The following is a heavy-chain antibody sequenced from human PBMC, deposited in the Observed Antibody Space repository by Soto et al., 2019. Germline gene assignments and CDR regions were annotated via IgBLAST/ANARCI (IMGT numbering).Heavy chain of an antibody. CDR2: VSGGGGST. V-gene: IGHV3-23*01. J-gene: IGHJ3*02. CDR1: GLTFSSYA. D-gene: IGHD5-18*01. Sequence: EVQLLESGGGLVQPGESLRLSCAASGLTFSSYAMNWVRQAPGKGLEWVSGVSGGGGSTYYADSVKGRFTISRDNSKNTLYLLMYSLSADDSAVYYCAKDSSGYSYIHNAFDIWGQWTMVTVSS. CDR3: AKDSSGYSYIHNAFDI.